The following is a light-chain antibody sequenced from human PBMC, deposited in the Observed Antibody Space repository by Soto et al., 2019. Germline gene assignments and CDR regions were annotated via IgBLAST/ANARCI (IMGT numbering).Light chain of an antibody. V-gene: IGKV1-5*03. J-gene: IGKJ1*01. Sequence: DIQMTQSPSTLSASVGDRVTITCRASQSINSCLACYQQKPGKAPKLLIYKASSLESGVPSRFSGSGSGTEFTLTISSLQPDDFATYYCQQYINYWTFGQGTKVEIK. CDR2: KAS. CDR1: QSINSC. CDR3: QQYINYWT.